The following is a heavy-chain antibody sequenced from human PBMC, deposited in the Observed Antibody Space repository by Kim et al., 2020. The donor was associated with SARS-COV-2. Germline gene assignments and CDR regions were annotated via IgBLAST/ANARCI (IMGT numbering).Heavy chain of an antibody. J-gene: IGHJ3*02. CDR1: GFTFDDYG. V-gene: IGHV3-20*01. CDR2: INWNGGSK. D-gene: IGHD6-19*01. Sequence: GGSLRLSCAASGFTFDDYGMSWVRQAPGKGLEWVSGINWNGGSKGYADSVKGRFTISRDNAKNSLYLQMNSLRAEDTAFYHCAREGHLGIAVGGTDAFGICGQETMVTVSS. CDR3: AREGHLGIAVGGTDAFGI.